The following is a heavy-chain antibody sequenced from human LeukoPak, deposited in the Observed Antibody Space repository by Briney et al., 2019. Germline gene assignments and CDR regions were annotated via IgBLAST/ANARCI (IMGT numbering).Heavy chain of an antibody. J-gene: IGHJ4*02. V-gene: IGHV3-23*01. CDR3: ARTFWDKSNGYDYFFDY. CDR1: GFTFSSYA. Sequence: PGGSLRLSCAASGFTFSSYAVSWVRQAPGKGLEWVSAISGSGGSTYYADSVKGRFTISRDNSKNTLYLQMNSLRVEDTAVYYCARTFWDKSNGYDYFFDYWGQGSLVTVSS. D-gene: IGHD5-12*01. CDR2: ISGSGGST.